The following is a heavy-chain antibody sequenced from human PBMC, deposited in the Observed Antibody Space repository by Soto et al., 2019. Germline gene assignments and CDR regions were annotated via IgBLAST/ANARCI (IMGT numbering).Heavy chain of an antibody. CDR2: INADGSSI. CDR1: GFTFSNSW. V-gene: IGHV3-74*01. J-gene: IGHJ4*01. CDR3: ARDRLNNAYNTFFDY. D-gene: IGHD1-1*01. Sequence: PGGSLRLSCAASGFTFSNSWMHWVRQAPGKGLVWLSHINADGSSIRYADSVRGRLTISRDSAKNTLFLQMSSLTAEDTAVYFCARDRLNNAYNTFFDYWGQGTLVTVSS.